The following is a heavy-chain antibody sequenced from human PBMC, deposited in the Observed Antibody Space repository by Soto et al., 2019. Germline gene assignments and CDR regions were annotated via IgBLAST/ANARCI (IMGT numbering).Heavy chain of an antibody. D-gene: IGHD3-3*01. CDR3: ARDRYYDFWRVFHWFDP. V-gene: IGHV1-18*04. CDR2: ISAYNGNT. Sequence: ASVKVSCKASGDTFTSYGISWVRQARGQGLEWMGWISAYNGNTNYAQKLQGRVTMTTDTSTRTAYMELRSLRSDDTAVYYCARDRYYDFWRVFHWFDPWGQGTLVTVSS. J-gene: IGHJ5*02. CDR1: GDTFTSYG.